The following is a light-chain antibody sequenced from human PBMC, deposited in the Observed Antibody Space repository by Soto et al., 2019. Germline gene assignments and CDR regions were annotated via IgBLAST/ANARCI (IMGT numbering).Light chain of an antibody. Sequence: QSALTQPPSASGSPGQSVTISCTGTSSDVGGYNHVSWYQQHPGKAPKLLIYEVSKRPSGVPDRFSGSKSDNTASLTVSGLQSEDEADYYCSSYAGTPYVSGIGTKVTVL. CDR2: EVS. CDR1: SSDVGGYNH. J-gene: IGLJ1*01. V-gene: IGLV2-8*01. CDR3: SSYAGTPYV.